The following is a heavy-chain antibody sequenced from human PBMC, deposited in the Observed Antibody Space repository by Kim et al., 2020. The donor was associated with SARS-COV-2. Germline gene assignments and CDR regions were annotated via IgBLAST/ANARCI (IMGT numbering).Heavy chain of an antibody. CDR2: ISWNSGSI. V-gene: IGHV3-9*01. CDR3: AKDMGSSPSGPVDY. Sequence: GGSLRLSCAASGFTFGDYAMHWVRQAPGKGLEWVSGISWNSGSIGYADSVKGRFTISRDNAKNSLYLQMNSLRAEDTALYYCAKDMGSSPSGPVDYWGQGTLVTVSS. J-gene: IGHJ4*02. CDR1: GFTFGDYA. D-gene: IGHD6-13*01.